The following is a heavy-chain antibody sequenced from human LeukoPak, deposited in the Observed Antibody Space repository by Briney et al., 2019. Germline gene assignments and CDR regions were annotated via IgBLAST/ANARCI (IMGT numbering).Heavy chain of an antibody. V-gene: IGHV3-30*04. D-gene: IGHD5-18*01. J-gene: IGHJ4*02. CDR2: ISYDGSNK. CDR3: ASWGALHRIVDTAMPG. CDR1: GFAFSSYA. Sequence: AGSLRLSCAASGFAFSSYAMHWVRQAPGKGLEWVAVISYDGSNKYYADSVKGRFTISRDNSKNTLYLQMNSLRAEDTAVYYCASWGALHRIVDTAMPGRGQGTLVTVSS.